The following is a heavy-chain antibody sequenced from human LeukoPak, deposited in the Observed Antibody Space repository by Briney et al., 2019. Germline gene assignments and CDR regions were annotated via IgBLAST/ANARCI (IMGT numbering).Heavy chain of an antibody. CDR1: GGSISSGDYY. D-gene: IGHD5/OR15-5a*01. J-gene: IGHJ2*01. Sequence: SETLSLTCTVSGGSISSGDYYWSWIRQPPGKGLEWIGYIYYSGSTYYNPSLKSRATISIDTSKSQFSLKVTSVTAADTAVYYCARVPTSNWYFDLWGRGTLVTVSS. V-gene: IGHV4-30-4*01. CDR3: ARVPTSNWYFDL. CDR2: IYYSGST.